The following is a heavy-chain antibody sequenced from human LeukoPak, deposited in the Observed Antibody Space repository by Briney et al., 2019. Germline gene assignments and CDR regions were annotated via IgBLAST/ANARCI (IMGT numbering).Heavy chain of an antibody. CDR3: ARDGGWDVWGSYRLKYFDY. Sequence: SETLSLTCTVSGGSINSYYWSWIRQPPGKGLEWIGSIYYGGSTYYNPSLKSRVTISVDTSKNQFSLKLSSVTAADTAVYYCARDGGWDVWGSYRLKYFDYWGQGTLVTVSS. V-gene: IGHV4-39*07. CDR1: GGSINSYY. J-gene: IGHJ4*02. CDR2: IYYGGST. D-gene: IGHD3-16*02.